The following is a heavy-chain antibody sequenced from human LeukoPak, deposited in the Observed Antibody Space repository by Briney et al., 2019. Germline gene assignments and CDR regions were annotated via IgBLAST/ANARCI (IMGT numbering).Heavy chain of an antibody. J-gene: IGHJ6*03. D-gene: IGHD6-13*01. CDR2: IIPIFGTA. V-gene: IGHV1-69*06. CDR3: ARDREGYSSSWYFDWYYYYMDV. CDR1: GGTFSSYA. Sequence: SVKVSCKASGGTFSSYAISWVRQAPGQGLEWMGGIIPIFGTANYAQKFQGRVTITADKSTSTAYMELSSLRSEDTAVYYCARDREGYSSSWYFDWYYYYMDVWGKGTTVTVSS.